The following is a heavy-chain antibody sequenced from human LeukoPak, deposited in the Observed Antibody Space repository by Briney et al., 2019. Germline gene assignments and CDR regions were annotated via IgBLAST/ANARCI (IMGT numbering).Heavy chain of an antibody. J-gene: IGHJ6*02. V-gene: IGHV3-23*01. CDR1: GFTFSSYA. D-gene: IGHD5-18*01. CDR2: ISGSGGST. Sequence: GGPLRLSCAASGFTFSSYAMSWVRQAPGKGLEWVSAISGSGGSTYYADSVKGRFTISRDNSKNTLYLQMNSLRAEDTAVYYCAKDTYSYGHYYYYGMDVWGQGTTVTVSS. CDR3: AKDTYSYGHYYYYGMDV.